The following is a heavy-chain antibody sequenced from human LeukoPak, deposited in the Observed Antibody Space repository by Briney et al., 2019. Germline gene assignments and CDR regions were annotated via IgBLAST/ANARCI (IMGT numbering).Heavy chain of an antibody. CDR3: ARGGGSYYKVFDY. D-gene: IGHD1-26*01. V-gene: IGHV4-34*01. Sequence: SETLSLTCAVYGGSFSGYYWSWIRQPPGKGLEWIGEINHSGSTNYNPFLKSRVTISVDTSKSQFSLKLSSVTAADTAVYYCARGGGSYYKVFDYWGQGTLVTVSS. J-gene: IGHJ4*02. CDR2: INHSGST. CDR1: GGSFSGYY.